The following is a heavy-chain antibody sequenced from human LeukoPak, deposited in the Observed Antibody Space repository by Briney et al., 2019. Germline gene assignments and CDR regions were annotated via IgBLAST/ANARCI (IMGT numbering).Heavy chain of an antibody. Sequence: SEALSLTCTVSGGSISSYYWSWIRQPPGKGLEWIGNIYYTGSTSYNPSLKSRVTISLDTSKNQFSLELSPVTAADTAVYYCARSSGWDDAFDIWGHGTMVTVSS. J-gene: IGHJ3*02. CDR3: ARSSGWDDAFDI. CDR2: IYYTGST. V-gene: IGHV4-59*01. D-gene: IGHD6-19*01. CDR1: GGSISSYY.